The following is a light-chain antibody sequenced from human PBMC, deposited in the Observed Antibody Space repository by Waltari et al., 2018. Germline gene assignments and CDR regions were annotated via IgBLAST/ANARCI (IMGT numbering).Light chain of an antibody. Sequence: SYVLTQPPSVSVAPGETASITCGGDNIGSYSVHWYQQKPGQAPLLIIFSDSDRPSGIPARFSGSRSGNTATLTIPRVEAGDEASYYCHVWRAHFDPGVFGTGTEVTVL. CDR3: HVWRAHFDPGV. J-gene: IGLJ1*01. CDR1: NIGSYS. V-gene: IGLV3-21*01. CDR2: SDS.